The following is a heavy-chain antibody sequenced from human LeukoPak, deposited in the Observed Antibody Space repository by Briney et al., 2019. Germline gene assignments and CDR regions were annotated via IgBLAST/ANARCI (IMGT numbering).Heavy chain of an antibody. D-gene: IGHD3-10*01. CDR1: GFTFRSFG. CDR3: ARGGGSGSYYKRELDY. Sequence: GGSLRLSRAASGFTFRSFGMHWVRQAPGKGLEWVANIKEDGSEKYYVNSVKGRFTISRDNAKNSLYLQMNSLRAEDTAVYYCARGGGSGSYYKRELDYWGQGTLVTVSS. V-gene: IGHV3-7*01. J-gene: IGHJ4*02. CDR2: IKEDGSEK.